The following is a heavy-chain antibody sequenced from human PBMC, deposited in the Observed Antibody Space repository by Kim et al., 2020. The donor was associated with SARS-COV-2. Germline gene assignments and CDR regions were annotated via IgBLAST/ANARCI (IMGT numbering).Heavy chain of an antibody. CDR1: GYTFTGYY. J-gene: IGHJ4*02. V-gene: IGHV1-2*02. Sequence: ASVKVSCKASGYTFTGYYMHWVRQAPGQGLEWMGWINPNSGGTNYAQKFQGRVTMTRNTSISTAYMELSRLRSDDTAVYYCARETAAGTKFDYWGQGTLVTVSS. CDR2: INPNSGGT. CDR3: ARETAAGTKFDY. D-gene: IGHD6-13*01.